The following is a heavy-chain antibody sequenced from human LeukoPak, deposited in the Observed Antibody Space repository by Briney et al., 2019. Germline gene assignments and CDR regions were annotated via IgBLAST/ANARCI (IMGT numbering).Heavy chain of an antibody. V-gene: IGHV3-48*04. CDR1: GFTFSSYS. J-gene: IGHJ4*02. CDR3: RASTSKRVDFDY. CDR2: MSSNSRTI. Sequence: GGSLRLSCAASGFTFSSYSMNWVRQAPGKGLDWVSYMSSNSRTIYYADSVKGRFTTSRDNAKNSLYLQMNSLRVEDTAVYYCRASTSKRVDFDYWGQGTLVTVSS. D-gene: IGHD2-2*01.